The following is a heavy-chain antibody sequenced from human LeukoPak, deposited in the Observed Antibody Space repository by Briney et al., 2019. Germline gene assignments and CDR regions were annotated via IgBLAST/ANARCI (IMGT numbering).Heavy chain of an antibody. CDR2: INHSGST. V-gene: IGHV4-34*01. CDR3: ATSPATTWWFDP. D-gene: IGHD4-17*01. J-gene: IGHJ5*02. Sequence: SETLSLTCAVYGGSFSGYYWSWIRQPPGKGLEWIGEINHSGSTNYNPSLKSRVTISVDTSKNQFSLKLSSVTAADTAVYYCATSPATTWWFDPWGQGTLVTVSS. CDR1: GGSFSGYY.